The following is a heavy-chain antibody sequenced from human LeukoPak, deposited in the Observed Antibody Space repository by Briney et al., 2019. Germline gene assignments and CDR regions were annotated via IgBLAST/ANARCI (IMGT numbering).Heavy chain of an antibody. CDR2: ISWNSGSI. CDR3: ARDSLAPYYYDSSGFSAFDI. CDR1: GFTFDDYA. Sequence: PGRSLRLSCAASGFTFDDYAMHWVRQAPGKGLEWVSGISWNSGSIGYADSVKGRFTISRDNAKNSLYLQMNSLRAEDTAVYYCARDSLAPYYYDSSGFSAFDIWGQGTMVTVSS. V-gene: IGHV3-9*01. J-gene: IGHJ3*02. D-gene: IGHD3-22*01.